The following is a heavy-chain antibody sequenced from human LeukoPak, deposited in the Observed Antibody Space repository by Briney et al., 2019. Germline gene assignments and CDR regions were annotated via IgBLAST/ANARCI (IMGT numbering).Heavy chain of an antibody. J-gene: IGHJ3*02. V-gene: IGHV3-30*18. CDR2: ISYDGSNK. Sequence: GGSLRLSCAASGFTFSNYSMNWVRQAPGKGLEWVAVISYDGSNKYYADSVKGRFTISRDNSKNTLYLQMNSLRAEDTAVYYCAKVLEDYYDSSGSDAFDIWGQGTMVTVSS. CDR3: AKVLEDYYDSSGSDAFDI. D-gene: IGHD3-22*01. CDR1: GFTFSNYS.